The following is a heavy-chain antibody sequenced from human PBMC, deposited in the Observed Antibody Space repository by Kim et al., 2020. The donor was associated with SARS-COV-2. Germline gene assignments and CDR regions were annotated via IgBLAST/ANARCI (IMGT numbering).Heavy chain of an antibody. CDR2: IYYSGST. Sequence: SETLSLTCTVSGGSISSSSYYWGWIRQPPGKGLEWIGSIYYSGSTYYNPSLKSRVTISIDTSKNQFSLKLSSVTAAATAVYYCASSSRLGYYYYGMDVWG. J-gene: IGHJ6*01. CDR3: ASSSRLGYYYYGMDV. CDR1: GGSISSSSYY. D-gene: IGHD6-13*01. V-gene: IGHV4-39*01.